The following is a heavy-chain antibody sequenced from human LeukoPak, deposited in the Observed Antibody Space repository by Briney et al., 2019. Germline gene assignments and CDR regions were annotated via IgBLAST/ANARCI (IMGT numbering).Heavy chain of an antibody. V-gene: IGHV3-30*04. D-gene: IGHD3-9*01. CDR3: AKDDAWLRYQY. CDR2: ISYDGSNK. CDR1: GFTFSSYA. Sequence: PGGSLRLSCAASGFTFSSYAMHWVRQAPGKGLEWVAVISYDGSNKYYADSVKGRFTISRDNSKNTLYLQMDSLRAEDTAVYYCAKDDAWLRYQYWGQGTLVTVSS. J-gene: IGHJ4*02.